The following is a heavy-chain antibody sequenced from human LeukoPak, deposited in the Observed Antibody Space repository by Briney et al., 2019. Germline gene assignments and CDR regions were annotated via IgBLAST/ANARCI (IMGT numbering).Heavy chain of an antibody. CDR2: ISAYNGNT. D-gene: IGHD3-22*01. V-gene: IGHV1-18*01. CDR3: AILSTDSSGYYYVWWFDP. Sequence: ASVKVSCKASGYTFTSYGISRVRQAPGQGLECMGLISAYNGNTNYAQKLPGRVTMTTDTSTSTAYMELRSLRSDDAAVYYCAILSTDSSGYYYVWWFDPWGQGTLVTVSS. J-gene: IGHJ5*02. CDR1: GYTFTSYG.